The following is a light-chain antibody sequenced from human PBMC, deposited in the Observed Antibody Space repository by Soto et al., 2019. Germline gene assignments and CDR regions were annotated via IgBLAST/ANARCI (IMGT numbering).Light chain of an antibody. V-gene: IGLV2-8*01. CDR3: SSHAGRNNYVI. J-gene: IGLJ2*01. Sequence: QSVLTQPPSASGSPGQSVTISCTGTSSDVGYYNYVSWYQQYPGKAPKLMIFEVNNRPSGVPERFSGSRSDNTASLTVSGLQAEDEASYYCSSHAGRNNYVIFGGGTKLTVL. CDR2: EVN. CDR1: SSDVGYYNY.